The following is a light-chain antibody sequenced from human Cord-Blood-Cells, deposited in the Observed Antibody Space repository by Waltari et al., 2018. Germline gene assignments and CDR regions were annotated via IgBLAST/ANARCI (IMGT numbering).Light chain of an antibody. CDR3: CSYAGSSTWV. CDR2: EGS. J-gene: IGLJ3*02. CDR1: SSAVGSYNL. V-gene: IGLV2-23*01. Sequence: QSALTQPASVSGSPGPSITTSCTGTSSAVGSYNLVSWYHHHPAKAPKLMIYEGSKRPSGVSNRFSGSKSGNTASLTISVLQAEDEADYYCCSYAGSSTWVFGGGTKLTVL.